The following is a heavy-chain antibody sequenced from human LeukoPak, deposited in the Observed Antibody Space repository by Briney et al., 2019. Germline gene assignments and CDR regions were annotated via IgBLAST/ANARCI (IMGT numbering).Heavy chain of an antibody. J-gene: IGHJ5*02. V-gene: IGHV3-23*01. CDR1: GFTFSSYA. CDR3: AKDHYDFWSGRKEDFWFDP. D-gene: IGHD3-3*01. CDR2: ISGSGGST. Sequence: GGSLRLSCAASGFTFSSYAMSWVRQAPGKGLEWVSAISGSGGSTYYADSVKGRFTISRDNSKNTLYLQMNSLRAEDTAVYYCAKDHYDFWSGRKEDFWFDPWGQGTLVTVSS.